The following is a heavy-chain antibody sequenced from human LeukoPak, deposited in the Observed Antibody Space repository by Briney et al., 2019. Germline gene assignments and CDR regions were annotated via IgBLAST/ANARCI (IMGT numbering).Heavy chain of an antibody. J-gene: IGHJ6*03. Sequence: SETLSLTCAVSGYSISSGYYWGWIRQPPGKGLEWIGSIYHSGSTYYNPPLKSRVTISVDTSKNQFSLKLSSVTAADTAVYYCAREVGYCSSTSCPAIYYYYYYMDVWGKGTTVTVSS. CDR3: AREVGYCSSTSCPAIYYYYYYMDV. V-gene: IGHV4-38-2*02. D-gene: IGHD2-2*01. CDR1: GYSISSGYY. CDR2: IYHSGST.